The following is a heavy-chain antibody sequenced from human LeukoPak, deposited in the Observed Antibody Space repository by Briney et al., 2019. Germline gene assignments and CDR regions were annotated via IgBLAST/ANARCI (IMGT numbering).Heavy chain of an antibody. J-gene: IGHJ4*02. CDR1: GLTIGDDA. Sequence: GSLRLSCTTSGLTIGDDAVSWVRQAPGKGLEWIGFIRSKTYGGTTEYAPSLKGRFTISRDDSKSVAYLQMSSLKTEDTAVYYCTRAYSSSWSWYFDYWGQGTLVTVSS. D-gene: IGHD6-13*01. CDR3: TRAYSSSWSWYFDY. V-gene: IGHV3-49*04. CDR2: IRSKTYGGTT.